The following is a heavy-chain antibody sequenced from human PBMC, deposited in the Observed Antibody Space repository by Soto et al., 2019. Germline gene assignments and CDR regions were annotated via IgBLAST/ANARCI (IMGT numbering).Heavy chain of an antibody. CDR2: IVVGSGNT. Sequence: ASVKVSCKASGFTFTSSAMQWVRQARGQRLEWIGWIVVGSGNTNYAQKFQERVTITRDMSTSTAYMELSSLRSEDTAVYYCAANGKAARPSAFDIWGQGTMVTVSS. J-gene: IGHJ3*02. CDR1: GFTFTSSA. V-gene: IGHV1-58*02. D-gene: IGHD6-6*01. CDR3: AANGKAARPSAFDI.